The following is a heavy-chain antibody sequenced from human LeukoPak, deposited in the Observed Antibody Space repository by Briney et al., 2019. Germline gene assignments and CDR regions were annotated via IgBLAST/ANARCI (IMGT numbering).Heavy chain of an antibody. Sequence: ASVKVSCKASGGTSSSYAISWVRQAPGQGLEWMGRIIPIFGTANYAQKFQGRVTITTDESTSTAYMELSSLRSEDTAVYYCARSHRYGYYYYYYYMDVWGKGTTVTASS. CDR1: GGTSSSYA. V-gene: IGHV1-69*05. D-gene: IGHD5-18*01. CDR3: ARSHRYGYYYYYYYMDV. CDR2: IIPIFGTA. J-gene: IGHJ6*03.